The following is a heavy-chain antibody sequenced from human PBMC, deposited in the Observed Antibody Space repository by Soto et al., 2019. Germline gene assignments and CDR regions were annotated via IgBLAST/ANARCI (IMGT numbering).Heavy chain of an antibody. CDR3: ARGGGSFWNSAY. Sequence: SETLSLTCTVSGGSVSSGSYYWSWIRQPPGKGLEWIGYIYYSGSTNYNPSLKSRVTISVDTSKNQFSLKLSSVTAADTAVYYCARGGGSFWNSAYGGQEPLVPVS. CDR1: GGSVSSGSYY. D-gene: IGHD3-16*01. J-gene: IGHJ4*02. V-gene: IGHV4-61*01. CDR2: IYYSGST.